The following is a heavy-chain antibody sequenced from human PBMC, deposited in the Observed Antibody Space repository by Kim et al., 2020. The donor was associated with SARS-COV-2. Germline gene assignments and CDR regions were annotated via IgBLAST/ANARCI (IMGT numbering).Heavy chain of an antibody. Sequence: GGSLRLSCAASGFTFSSYAMSWVRQAPGKGLEWVSAISGSGGSTYYADSVKGRFTISRDISKNTLYLQMNSLRAEDTAVYYCAKVRARLLGYYYYGMDVWGQGTTVTVSS. V-gene: IGHV3-23*01. CDR2: ISGSGGST. CDR1: GFTFSSYA. D-gene: IGHD2-8*02. J-gene: IGHJ6*02. CDR3: AKVRARLLGYYYYGMDV.